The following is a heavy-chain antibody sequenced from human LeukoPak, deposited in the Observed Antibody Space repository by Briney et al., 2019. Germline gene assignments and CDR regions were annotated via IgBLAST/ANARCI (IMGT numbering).Heavy chain of an antibody. CDR1: GGSISSYY. CDR3: ARSYWSGYQYYFDY. Sequence: SETLSLTCTVSGGSISSYYWSWIRQPPGKGLEWIGYIYYSGSTNYNPSLKSRVTISVDTSKNQFSLKLSSVTAADTAVYHCARSYWSGYQYYFDYWGQGTLVTVSS. V-gene: IGHV4-59*01. J-gene: IGHJ4*02. D-gene: IGHD3-3*01. CDR2: IYYSGST.